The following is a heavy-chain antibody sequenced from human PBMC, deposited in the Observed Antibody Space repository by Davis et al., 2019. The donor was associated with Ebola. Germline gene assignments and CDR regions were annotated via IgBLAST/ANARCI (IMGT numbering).Heavy chain of an antibody. Sequence: GESLKMSCAASGFTFSSYGMHWVRQAPGKGLGWVAVISYDGSNKYYADSVKGRFTISRDNSKNTLYLQMNSLRAEDTSVYYFAATYYYDSSGYPDRGTFDIWGQGTMVTVSS. V-gene: IGHV3-30*03. D-gene: IGHD3-22*01. J-gene: IGHJ3*02. CDR1: GFTFSSYG. CDR3: AATYYYDSSGYPDRGTFDI. CDR2: ISYDGSNK.